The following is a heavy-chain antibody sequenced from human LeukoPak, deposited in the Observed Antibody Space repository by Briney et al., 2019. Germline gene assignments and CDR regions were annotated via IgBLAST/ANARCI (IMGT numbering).Heavy chain of an antibody. Sequence: PSETLSLTCTVSGGSIRSSSHYWGWIRQPPGKGLEWIGYVYYSGSTNYNPSLRSRVTIAVDTSKNQFSLKLSSVTAADTAMYYCARARRDYYGSGSYYMDVWGKGTTVTVSS. CDR1: GGSIRSSSHY. CDR2: VYYSGST. CDR3: ARARRDYYGSGSYYMDV. D-gene: IGHD3-10*01. J-gene: IGHJ6*03. V-gene: IGHV4-61*05.